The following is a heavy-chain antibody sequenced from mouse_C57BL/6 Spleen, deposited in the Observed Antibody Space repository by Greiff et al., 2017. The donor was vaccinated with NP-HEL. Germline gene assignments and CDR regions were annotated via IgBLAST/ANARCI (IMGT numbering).Heavy chain of an antibody. CDR3: AGDYVYYFDD. Sequence: QVQLKESGPELVKPGASVKISCKASGYAFSSSWMNWVKQRPGKGLEWIGRIYPGDGDTNYNGKFKGKATLTADKSSSTAYMQLSSLTSEDSAVYFCAGDYVYYFDDWGQGTTLTVAS. D-gene: IGHD2-4*01. J-gene: IGHJ2*01. V-gene: IGHV1-82*01. CDR1: GYAFSSSW. CDR2: IYPGDGDT.